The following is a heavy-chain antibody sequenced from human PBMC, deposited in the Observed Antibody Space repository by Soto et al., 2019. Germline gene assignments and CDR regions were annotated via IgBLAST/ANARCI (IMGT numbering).Heavy chain of an antibody. CDR3: ARVIVVVVAANISYYYYGMDV. V-gene: IGHV1-18*01. J-gene: IGHJ6*02. D-gene: IGHD2-15*01. CDR2: ISAYNGNT. Sequence: GASVKVSCKASGYTFTSYGISWVRQAPGQGLEWMGWISAYNGNTNYAQKLQGRVTMTTDTSTSTAYMELRSLRSDDTAVYYCARVIVVVVAANISYYYYGMDVWGQGTTVTVSS. CDR1: GYTFTSYG.